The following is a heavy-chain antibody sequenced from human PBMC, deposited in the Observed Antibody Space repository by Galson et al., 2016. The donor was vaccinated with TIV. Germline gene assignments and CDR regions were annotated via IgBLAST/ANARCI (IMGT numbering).Heavy chain of an antibody. CDR3: ARSEYSYGKYYYYYYMDV. D-gene: IGHD5-18*01. CDR2: IIPIFGTA. Sequence: SVKVSCKASGGTFSSYAISWVRQAPGQGLEWMGGIIPIFGTANYAQKFQGRVTITADESTSTAYMELSSLRSEDTAVVYCARSEYSYGKYYYYYYMDVWGKGTTVLVSS. V-gene: IGHV1-69*13. J-gene: IGHJ6*03. CDR1: GGTFSSYA.